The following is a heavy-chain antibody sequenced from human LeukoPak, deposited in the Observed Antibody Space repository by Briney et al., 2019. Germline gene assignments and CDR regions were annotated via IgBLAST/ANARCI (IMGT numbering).Heavy chain of an antibody. CDR3: ARDCGCSSTSCYIGWFDP. CDR1: GYTFTGYY. J-gene: IGHJ5*02. Sequence: ASVKVSFKASGYTFTGYYMHWVRQAPGQGLEWMGWINPNSGGTNYAQKFQGRVTMTRDTSISTAYMELSRLRSDDTAVYYCARDCGCSSTSCYIGWFDPWGQGTLVTVSS. CDR2: INPNSGGT. V-gene: IGHV1-2*02. D-gene: IGHD2-2*02.